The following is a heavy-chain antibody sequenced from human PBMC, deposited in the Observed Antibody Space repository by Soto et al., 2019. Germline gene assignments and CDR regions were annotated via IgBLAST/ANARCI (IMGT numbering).Heavy chain of an antibody. Sequence: EVQLLESGGGLVQPGGSLRLSCAASGFTFSSYAMSWVRQAPGKGLEWVSAISGSGGSTYYADSVKGRFTISRDNSKNPLYLQMNSLRAEDTAVYYCAKDLQRLVFSGDAFDIWGQGTMVTVSS. CDR2: ISGSGGST. CDR3: AKDLQRLVFSGDAFDI. J-gene: IGHJ3*02. D-gene: IGHD6-19*01. CDR1: GFTFSSYA. V-gene: IGHV3-23*01.